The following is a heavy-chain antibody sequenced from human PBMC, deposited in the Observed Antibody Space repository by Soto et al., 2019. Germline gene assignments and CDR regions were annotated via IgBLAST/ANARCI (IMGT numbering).Heavy chain of an antibody. V-gene: IGHV3-74*01. CDR1: GFTFSSYW. CDR3: ARYEYISGYNQFDY. Sequence: EVQLVESGGGLVQHGGSLRLSCAASGFTFSSYWMHWVRQVPGKGLVWVSRIHFDGSTTHYADSVKGRFTISRDNAKNSLSHQTKSLRADDTAVYYWARYEYISGYNQFDYWGQGTLVTVSS. CDR2: IHFDGSTT. J-gene: IGHJ4*02. D-gene: IGHD6-19*01.